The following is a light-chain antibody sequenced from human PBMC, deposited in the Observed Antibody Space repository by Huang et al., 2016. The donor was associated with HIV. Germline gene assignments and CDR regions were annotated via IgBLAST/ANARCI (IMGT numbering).Light chain of an antibody. CDR1: QSVSSY. CDR3: QQRSNWVFT. CDR2: DAS. Sequence: EIVLTQSPATLSLSPGERATLSCRASQSVSSYLAWYKQKPGQAPRLLINDASNRATGIPARFSVSGSGTDFTLTISSLEPEDFAVYDCQQRSNWVFTFGPGTKVDIK. J-gene: IGKJ3*01. V-gene: IGKV3-11*01.